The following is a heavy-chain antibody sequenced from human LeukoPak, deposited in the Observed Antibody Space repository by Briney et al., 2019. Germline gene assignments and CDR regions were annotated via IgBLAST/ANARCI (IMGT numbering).Heavy chain of an antibody. CDR2: ISSSSSYI. Sequence: PGGSLRLSCAASGFTFSSYSMNWVRQAPGKGLEWVPSISSSSSYIYYADSVKGRFTISRDNAKNSLYLQMNSLRAEDTAVYYCAKGGYDYGGKIYFDYWGQGTLVTVSS. J-gene: IGHJ4*02. D-gene: IGHD4-23*01. V-gene: IGHV3-21*04. CDR3: AKGGYDYGGKIYFDY. CDR1: GFTFSSYS.